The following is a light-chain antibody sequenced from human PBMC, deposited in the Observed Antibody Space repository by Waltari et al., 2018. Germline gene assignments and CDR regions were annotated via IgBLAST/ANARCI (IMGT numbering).Light chain of an antibody. CDR2: GTS. CDR1: QSFSSTC. J-gene: IGKJ1*01. Sequence: EVVLTQSPGTLSLSPVDRATLSCRASQSFSSTCLAWYQQKPGQAPRLLIYGTSNRATGIPDRFSGSVSGTDFTLTISRLEPDDFAVYYCQHYGSSPPRTFGQGTTVEI. V-gene: IGKV3-20*01. CDR3: QHYGSSPPRT.